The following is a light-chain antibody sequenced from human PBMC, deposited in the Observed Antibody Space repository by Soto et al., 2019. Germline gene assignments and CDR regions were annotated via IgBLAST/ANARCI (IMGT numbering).Light chain of an antibody. V-gene: IGLV2-23*02. Sequence: QSVLTQPASVSGSPGQSITISCTGTSSDVGSYNLVSWYQHHPGKAPKLMIYEVSRRPSGVSYRFSGSKSGNTASLTVSGLQAEDEADYYCCSYASSSTPWVFGGGTKLTVL. CDR3: CSYASSSTPWV. J-gene: IGLJ3*02. CDR2: EVS. CDR1: SSDVGSYNL.